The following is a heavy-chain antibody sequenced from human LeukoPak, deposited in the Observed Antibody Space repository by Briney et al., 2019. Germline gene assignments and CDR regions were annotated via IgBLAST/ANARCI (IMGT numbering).Heavy chain of an antibody. J-gene: IGHJ4*02. D-gene: IGHD5-12*01. Sequence: DPGRSLRLSCTATGFTFGDYTMNWVRQAPGKGLEWVGFIRSKAYGGTTEYAATVKGRLTISRDDSKSIAYLQMNSLKTEDTAVYYCSRDPGGTYSGYNFLDYWGQGTLVTVSS. V-gene: IGHV3-49*04. CDR3: SRDPGGTYSGYNFLDY. CDR1: GFTFGDYT. CDR2: IRSKAYGGTT.